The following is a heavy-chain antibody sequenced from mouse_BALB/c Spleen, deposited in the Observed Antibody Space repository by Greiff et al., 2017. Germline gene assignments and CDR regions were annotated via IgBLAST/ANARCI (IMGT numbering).Heavy chain of an antibody. CDR1: GFTFSSFG. J-gene: IGHJ2*01. Sequence: EVQLMESGGGLVPPGGSRKLSCAASGFTFSSFGMHWVRQAPEKGLEWVAYICSGSSTIYYADTVKGRFTISRDNPKNTLFLQMTSLRSEDTAMYYCARSEVVTGLYYIDYWGQGTTLTVSS. CDR2: ICSGSSTI. V-gene: IGHV5-17*02. CDR3: ARSEVVTGLYYIDY. D-gene: IGHD2-12*01.